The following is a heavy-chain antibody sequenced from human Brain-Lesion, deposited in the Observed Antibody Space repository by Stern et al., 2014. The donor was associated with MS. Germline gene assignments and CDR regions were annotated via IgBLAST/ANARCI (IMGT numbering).Heavy chain of an antibody. Sequence: QVPLVESGAEVKKPGASVTVSCKTSGYIFTGYYIHWVRQAPGQGLEWVAWINPNTGGTKYAQKFQGRVTMSRDTSISTAYVELSSLTSDDTAVYYCARDQRGITIFGVVTDYYYLGMDVWGQGTTVTVSS. J-gene: IGHJ6*02. CDR1: GYIFTGYY. V-gene: IGHV1-2*02. CDR2: INPNTGGT. D-gene: IGHD3-3*01. CDR3: ARDQRGITIFGVVTDYYYLGMDV.